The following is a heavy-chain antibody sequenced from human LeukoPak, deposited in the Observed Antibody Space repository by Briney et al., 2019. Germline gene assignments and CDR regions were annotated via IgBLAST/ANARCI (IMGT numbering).Heavy chain of an antibody. CDR2: ISGSGGGT. J-gene: IGHJ4*02. CDR3: AKDIYYIDY. CDR1: GFTFSSYA. Sequence: PGGSLRLSCAASGFTFSSYAMRWVRQAPGQGLEWVSGISGSGGGTHYADSVKGRFTISRDNSKNTLYLQMNSLRAEDTAIYYCAKDIYYIDYWGQGNLLTVSS. V-gene: IGHV3-23*01.